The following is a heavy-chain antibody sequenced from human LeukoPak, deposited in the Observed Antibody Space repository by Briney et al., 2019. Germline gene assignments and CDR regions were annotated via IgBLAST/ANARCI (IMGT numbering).Heavy chain of an antibody. Sequence: PSETLSLTCTVSGGSISSSSYYWGWIRQPPGKGLEWIGSIYYSGSTYYDPSLKSRATISVDTSKNQFSLKLSSVTAADTAVYYCARVRRGGTMVRGVIIIHPDYYYYYMDVWGKGTTVTVSS. CDR1: GGSISSSSYY. D-gene: IGHD3-10*01. CDR3: ARVRRGGTMVRGVIIIHPDYYYYYMDV. V-gene: IGHV4-39*07. CDR2: IYYSGST. J-gene: IGHJ6*03.